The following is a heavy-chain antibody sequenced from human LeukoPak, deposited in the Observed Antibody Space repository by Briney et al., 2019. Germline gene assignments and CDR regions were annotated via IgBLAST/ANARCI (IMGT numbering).Heavy chain of an antibody. J-gene: IGHJ4*02. CDR1: GFIFSNYA. V-gene: IGHV3-23*01. D-gene: IGHD6-13*01. Sequence: GGSLRLSCAASGFIFSNYAMSWVRQAPGKGLEWVSFISSTGATTYYADSVKGRFTISRDNSKDTLYLQINSLRTEDTAVYYCSKDRAEASASDYWGQGTLVTVSS. CDR3: SKDRAEASASDY. CDR2: ISSTGATT.